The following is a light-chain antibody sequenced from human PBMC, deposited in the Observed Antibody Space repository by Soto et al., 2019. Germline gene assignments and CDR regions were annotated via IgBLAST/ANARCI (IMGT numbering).Light chain of an antibody. CDR1: SSDVGGYKY. Sequence: QSALTQPASVSGSPGQSITISCTGTSSDVGGYKYVSWYQQHPGKAPKLMIYEVSNRPSGVSNRFSGSKSGNTASLTISGLQAEDEADYYCTSYTISSTYVFGSGTKVTVL. CDR3: TSYTISSTYV. J-gene: IGLJ1*01. V-gene: IGLV2-14*01. CDR2: EVS.